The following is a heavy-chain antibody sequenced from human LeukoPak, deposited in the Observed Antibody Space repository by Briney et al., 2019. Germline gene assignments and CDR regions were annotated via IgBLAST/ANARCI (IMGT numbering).Heavy chain of an antibody. CDR3: AKVLGYYDSSGYYQEGGFDY. CDR1: GFTFDDYA. D-gene: IGHD3-22*01. J-gene: IGHJ4*02. CDR2: ISGDGGST. Sequence: GGSLRLSWAASGFTFDDYAMHWVRQAPGKGLEWVSLISGDGGSTYYADSVKGRFTISRDNSKNSLYLQMNSLRTEDTDLYYCAKVLGYYDSSGYYQEGGFDYWGQGTLVTVSS. V-gene: IGHV3-43*02.